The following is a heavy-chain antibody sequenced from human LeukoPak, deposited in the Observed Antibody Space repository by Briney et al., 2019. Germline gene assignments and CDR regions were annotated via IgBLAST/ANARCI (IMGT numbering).Heavy chain of an antibody. Sequence: PSETLSLTCTVSGGSISSYYWSWIRQPAGKGLEWIGRTYTSGSTNYNPSLKSRVTMSVDTSKNQFPLKLSSVTAADTAVYYCASCSGGSCRKTYYYYMDVWGKGTTVTVSS. CDR2: TYTSGST. CDR1: GGSISSYY. J-gene: IGHJ6*03. CDR3: ASCSGGSCRKTYYYYMDV. V-gene: IGHV4-4*07. D-gene: IGHD2-15*01.